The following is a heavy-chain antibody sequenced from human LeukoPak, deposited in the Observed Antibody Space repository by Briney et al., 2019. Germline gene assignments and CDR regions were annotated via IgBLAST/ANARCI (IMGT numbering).Heavy chain of an antibody. CDR1: GYTFTSYG. D-gene: IGHD2-21*02. J-gene: IGHJ4*02. Sequence: ASVKVSCKASGYTFTSYGISWVRQAPGQGLEWMGWISAYNGNTNYAQKLQGRVTMTTDTSTSTAYMELRSLRSDDTAVYYCARDRPLAYCGGDCYPDSLDYWGQGTLVTVSS. CDR3: ARDRPLAYCGGDCYPDSLDY. CDR2: ISAYNGNT. V-gene: IGHV1-18*01.